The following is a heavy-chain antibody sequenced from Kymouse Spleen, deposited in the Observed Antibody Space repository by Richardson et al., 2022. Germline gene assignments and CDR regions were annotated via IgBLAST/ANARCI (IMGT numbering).Heavy chain of an antibody. CDR3: AKYSSSPGYYYYYGMDV. Sequence: QVQLQESGPGLVKPSQTLSLTCTVSGGSISSGGYYWSWIRQHPGKGLEWIGYIYYSGSTYYNPSLKSRVTISVDTSKNQFSLKLSSVTAADTAVYYCAKYSSSPGYYYYYGMDVWGQGTTVTVSS. J-gene: IGHJ6*02. D-gene: IGHD6-6*01. V-gene: IGHV4-31*03. CDR1: GGSISSGGYY. CDR2: IYYSGST.